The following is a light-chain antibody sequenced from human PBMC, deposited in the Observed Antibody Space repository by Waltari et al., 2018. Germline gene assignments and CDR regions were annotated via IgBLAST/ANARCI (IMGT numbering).Light chain of an antibody. Sequence: QSALTQETSVSGTVGHKVTLSCIGNSNNIGSYDVGWYQQISHGAPKTVMFGDSLPSGIPDRFSASKYGTTASLTIAGLQPDDEADYYCSAWDYSLSAWVFGGGTKVTVL. CDR2: GDS. J-gene: IGLJ3*02. CDR3: SAWDYSLSAWV. V-gene: IGLV1-44*01. CDR1: SNNIGSYD.